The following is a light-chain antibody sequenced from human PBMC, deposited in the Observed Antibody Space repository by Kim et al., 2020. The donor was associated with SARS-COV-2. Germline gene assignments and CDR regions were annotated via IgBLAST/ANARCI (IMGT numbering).Light chain of an antibody. CDR2: HTS. CDR1: QSVSNSY. J-gene: IGKJ1*01. CDR3: QQYGSSPRT. Sequence: CPGERATLSCRASQSVSNSYLAWYQQKPGQAPRLLIYHTSTRATGIPDRFSGSGSGTDFTLTISRLEPEDFAVYYCQQYGSSPRTFGQGTKVDIK. V-gene: IGKV3-20*01.